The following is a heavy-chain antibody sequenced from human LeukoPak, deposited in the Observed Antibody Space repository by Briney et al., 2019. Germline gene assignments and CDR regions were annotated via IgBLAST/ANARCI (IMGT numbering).Heavy chain of an antibody. CDR3: AKDPPYYYDTSRFDAFDI. V-gene: IGHV3-30*02. J-gene: IGHJ3*02. CDR2: IRCDGNNK. CDR1: GFTFSSYG. Sequence: PGGSLRLSCAASGFTFSSYGMHWVRQAPGKGLEWVAFIRCDGNNKYYADSVKGRFTISRDNSKNTLYLQMNSLRTEDTAVYYCAKDPPYYYDTSRFDAFDIWGQGTMVTVSS. D-gene: IGHD3-22*01.